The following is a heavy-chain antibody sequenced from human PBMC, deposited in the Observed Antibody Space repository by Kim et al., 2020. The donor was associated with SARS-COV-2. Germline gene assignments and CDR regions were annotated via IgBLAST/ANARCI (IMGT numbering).Heavy chain of an antibody. V-gene: IGHV3-43*01. CDR2: ISWDGGST. J-gene: IGHJ4*02. CDR3: AKDTAEIYDSRGYYDY. Sequence: GGSLRLSCAASGFTFDDYTMHWVRQAPGKGLEWVSLISWDGGSTYYADSVKGRFTISRDNSKKSLYLQMNSLRTEDTALYYCAKDTAEIYDSRGYYDYWGQGTLVTVSS. CDR1: GFTFDDYT. D-gene: IGHD3-22*01.